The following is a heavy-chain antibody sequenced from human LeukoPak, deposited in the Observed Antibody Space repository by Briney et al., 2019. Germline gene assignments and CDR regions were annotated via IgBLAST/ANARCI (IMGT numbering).Heavy chain of an antibody. CDR1: GYTFTGYY. J-gene: IGHJ3*02. CDR2: INPNSGGT. CDR3: ASYSGSFDAFDI. Sequence: ASVKVSCKASGYTFTGYYMHWVRQAPRQGLEWMGWINPNSGGTNYAQKFQGRVTMTRDTSISTAYMELSRLRSDDTAVYYCASYSGSFDAFDIWGQGTMVTVSS. V-gene: IGHV1-2*02. D-gene: IGHD1-26*01.